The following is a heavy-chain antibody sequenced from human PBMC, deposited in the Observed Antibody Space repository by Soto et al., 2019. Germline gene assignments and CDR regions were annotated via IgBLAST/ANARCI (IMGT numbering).Heavy chain of an antibody. CDR3: AKKKYYESSGYYQPIDY. Sequence: GSLRLSCAASGFTFSSYGMHWVRQAPGKGLEWVAVISYDGSNKYYADSVKGRFTISRDNSKNTLYLQMNSLRAEDTAVYYCAKKKYYESSGYYQPIDYWGQGTLVTVST. D-gene: IGHD3-22*01. CDR2: ISYDGSNK. J-gene: IGHJ4*02. CDR1: GFTFSSYG. V-gene: IGHV3-30*18.